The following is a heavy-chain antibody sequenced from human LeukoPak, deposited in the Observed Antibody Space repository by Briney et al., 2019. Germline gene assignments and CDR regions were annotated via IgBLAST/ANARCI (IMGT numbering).Heavy chain of an antibody. CDR2: INPNSGGT. V-gene: IGHV1-2*02. J-gene: IGHJ4*02. CDR3: ARDLTGRSDY. CDR1: GYTFTDYY. D-gene: IGHD3-9*01. Sequence: ASVKVSCKVSGYTFTDYYMHWVRQAPGQGLEWMGWINPNSGGTNYAQSFQGRVTMTRDTSISTAYMELSRLRSDDTAVYYCARDLTGRSDYWGQGTLVTVSS.